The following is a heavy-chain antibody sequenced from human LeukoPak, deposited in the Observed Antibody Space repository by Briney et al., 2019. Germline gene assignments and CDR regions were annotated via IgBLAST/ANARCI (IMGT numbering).Heavy chain of an antibody. D-gene: IGHD6-19*01. CDR1: RYTFTGYY. CDR3: ARAASLSGWYRFDY. Sequence: GASVKVSCKASRYTFTGYYMHWVRQAPGQGLEWMGWINPNSGGTNYAQKFQGRVTMTRDTSISTAYMELSRLRSDDTAVYYCARAASLSGWYRFDYWGQGTLVTVSS. J-gene: IGHJ4*02. CDR2: INPNSGGT. V-gene: IGHV1-2*02.